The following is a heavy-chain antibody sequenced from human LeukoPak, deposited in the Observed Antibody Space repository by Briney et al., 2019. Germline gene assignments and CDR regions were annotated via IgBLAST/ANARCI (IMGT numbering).Heavy chain of an antibody. CDR3: ARIRFLDYYYYMDV. V-gene: IGHV3-7*01. D-gene: IGHD3-3*01. CDR2: IKQDGSEK. Sequence: PGGSLRLSCAASGFTFSSYWMSWVRQAPGKGLEWVANIKQDGSEKYYVDSVKGRFTISRDNAKNSLYLQMNSLRAEDTAVYYCARIRFLDYYYYMDVWGKGTTVTVSS. CDR1: GFTFSSYW. J-gene: IGHJ6*03.